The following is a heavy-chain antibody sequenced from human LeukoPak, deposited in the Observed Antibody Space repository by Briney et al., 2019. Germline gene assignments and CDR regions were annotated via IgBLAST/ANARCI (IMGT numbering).Heavy chain of an antibody. CDR2: TYYRSKWYN. D-gene: IGHD6-13*01. J-gene: IGHJ6*02. CDR1: GDSVSSNSAA. Sequence: SQTLSLTCAISGDSVSSNSAAWNWIRQSPSRGLEWLGRTYYRSKWYNDYAVSVKSRATLNPDTSKNQFSLQLNSVTPEDTAVYYCAREQLVLDYYGMDVWGQGTTVTVSS. V-gene: IGHV6-1*01. CDR3: AREQLVLDYYGMDV.